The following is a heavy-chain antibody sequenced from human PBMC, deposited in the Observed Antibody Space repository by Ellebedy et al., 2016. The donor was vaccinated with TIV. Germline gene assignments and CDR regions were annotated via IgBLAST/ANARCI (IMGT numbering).Heavy chain of an antibody. D-gene: IGHD3-10*01. V-gene: IGHV3-30*02. CDR2: IRYDGTNK. CDR1: GFIFSSYG. CDR3: AKERLWRGSGTQTFDN. J-gene: IGHJ4*02. Sequence: GESLKISCAASGFIFSSYGMHWVRQAPRKGLEWVAFIRYDGTNKFYADSVKGRFIISRDNSKNTLYLQMNSLRAEDTAVYYCAKERLWRGSGTQTFDNWGQGTLVTVSS.